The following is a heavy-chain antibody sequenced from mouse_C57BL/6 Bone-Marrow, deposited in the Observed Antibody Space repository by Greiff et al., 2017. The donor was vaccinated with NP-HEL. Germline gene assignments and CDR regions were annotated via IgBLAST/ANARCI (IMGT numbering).Heavy chain of an antibody. CDR1: GFTFSSYA. CDR3: AREGNYETWYFDV. J-gene: IGHJ1*03. Sequence: EVKLMESGGGLVKPGGSLKLSCAASGFTFSSYAMSWVRQTPEKRLEWVATISDGGSYTYYPDNVKGRFTISRDNAKNNLYLQMSHLKSEDTAMYYCAREGNYETWYFDVWGTGTTVTVSS. CDR2: ISDGGSYT. V-gene: IGHV5-4*01. D-gene: IGHD2-1*01.